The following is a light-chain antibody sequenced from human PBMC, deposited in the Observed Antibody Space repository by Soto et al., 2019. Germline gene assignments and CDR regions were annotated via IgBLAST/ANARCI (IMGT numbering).Light chain of an antibody. CDR3: NSYTISTTYV. Sequence: QSALTQPASVSGSPGQSITISCTGSSSDVGHSNHVSWYQQHPGKAPKLIIYGVTNRPSGISNRFSGSKSGSTASLTTSGLHAEDDADYYCNSYTISTTYVFGTGTKVTVL. J-gene: IGLJ1*01. CDR2: GVT. V-gene: IGLV2-14*03. CDR1: SSDVGHSNH.